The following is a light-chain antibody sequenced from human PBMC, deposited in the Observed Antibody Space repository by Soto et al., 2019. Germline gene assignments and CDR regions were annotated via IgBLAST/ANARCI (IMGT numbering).Light chain of an antibody. CDR3: SSYAGSNNYV. J-gene: IGLJ1*01. CDR2: EVS. V-gene: IGLV2-8*01. CDR1: SGDVGGYNY. Sequence: QSALTQPPSASGSPGQSVTISCTGTSGDVGGYNYVSWYQQHPGKAPKLMIFEVSERPSGVPARCSASKSGNTASLTVSGLQAEDEADYYCSSYAGSNNYVFGTGTKLTVL.